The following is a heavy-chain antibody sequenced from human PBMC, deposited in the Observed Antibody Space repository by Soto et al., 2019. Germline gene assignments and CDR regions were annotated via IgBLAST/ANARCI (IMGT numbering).Heavy chain of an antibody. Sequence: QVQLVQSGAEVKKPGSSVKVSCKASGGTFSSYAISWVRQAPGQGLEWMGGIIPIFGTANYAQKFQGRVTITADESTSTAYMELSSLRSEDTAVHYCARLGGYCSGGSCPWDWYFDLWGRGTLVTVSS. V-gene: IGHV1-69*01. J-gene: IGHJ2*01. CDR2: IIPIFGTA. CDR1: GGTFSSYA. D-gene: IGHD2-15*01. CDR3: ARLGGYCSGGSCPWDWYFDL.